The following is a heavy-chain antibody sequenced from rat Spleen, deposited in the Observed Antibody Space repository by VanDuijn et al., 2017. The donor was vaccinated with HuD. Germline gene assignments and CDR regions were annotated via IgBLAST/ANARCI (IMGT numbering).Heavy chain of an antibody. CDR1: GFSLGSNG. CDR2: IWTGGST. V-gene: IGHV2-4*01. J-gene: IGHJ2*01. Sequence: QVQLKESGPGLMQPSETLSLTCTVSGFSLGSNGVGWVRQPPGKGLEWMGLIWTGGSTNYNSALKSRLSISRDTSKSQVFLKMNSLQTEDTAIYFCVRERVPGFAFYFDYWGQGVMVTVSS. CDR3: VRERVPGFAFYFDY. D-gene: IGHD1-4*01.